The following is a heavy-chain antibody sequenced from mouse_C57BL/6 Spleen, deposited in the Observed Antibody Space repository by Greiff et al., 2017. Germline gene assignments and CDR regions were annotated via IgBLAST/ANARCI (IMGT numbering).Heavy chain of an antibody. CDR2: IDPSDSET. V-gene: IGHV1-52*01. CDR3: ARVGYGSSWFAY. D-gene: IGHD1-1*01. Sequence: VQLQQSGAELVRPGSSVKLSCKASGYTFTSYWMHWVKQRPIQGLEWIGNIDPSDSETHYNQKFKDKATLTVDKSSSTAYMQLSSLTSEDSAVYYCARVGYGSSWFAYWGQGTLVTVSA. J-gene: IGHJ3*01. CDR1: GYTFTSYW.